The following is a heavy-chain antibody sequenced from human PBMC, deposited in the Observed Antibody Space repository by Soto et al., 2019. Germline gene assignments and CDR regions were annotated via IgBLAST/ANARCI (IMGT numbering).Heavy chain of an antibody. CDR2: IYYSGST. CDR1: GGSISSGDYY. V-gene: IGHV4-30-4*01. CDR3: ARDGCRGGSCYGAFDV. Sequence: SETLSLTCTVSGGSISSGDYYWSWIRQPPGKGLEWIGYIYYSGSTYYNPSLKSRVTISVDTSKNQFSLKVSSVTAADTAVYYCARDGCRGGSCYGAFDVWGRGAMVTVSS. D-gene: IGHD2-15*01. J-gene: IGHJ3*01.